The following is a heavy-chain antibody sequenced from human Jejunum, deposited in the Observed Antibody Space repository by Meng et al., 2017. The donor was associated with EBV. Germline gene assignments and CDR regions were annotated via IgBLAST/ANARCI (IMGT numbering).Heavy chain of an antibody. J-gene: IGHJ5*02. D-gene: IGHD6-13*01. CDR1: GLTFSTYG. Sequence: GGVGGAGGGGVQPGGSLRLSCAGSGLTFSTYGMHWVRQAPGRGLEWVAVISHDGSNKYYGDYVKGRFTISRDNSKNTMYLQMNSLKSEDTAVYYCAKDPYTSTPGGWFDPWGQGTLVTVSS. V-gene: IGHV3-30*18. CDR3: AKDPYTSTPGGWFDP. CDR2: ISHDGSNK.